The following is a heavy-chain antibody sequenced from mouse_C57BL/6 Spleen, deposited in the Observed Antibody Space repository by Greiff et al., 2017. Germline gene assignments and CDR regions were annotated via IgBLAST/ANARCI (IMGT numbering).Heavy chain of an antibody. CDR2: IYYSGTI. CDR1: GISITTGNYR. J-gene: IGHJ4*01. D-gene: IGHD1-1*01. V-gene: IGHV3-5*01. Sequence: EVKLQESGPGLVKPSQTVFLTCTVTGISITTGNYRWSWIRQFPGNKLEWIGYIYYSGTITSNPSLTSRTTITRDTPKNQFFLEMNSLTAEDTATYYGARDNYYGSSSYAMDYWGQGTSVTVSS. CDR3: ARDNYYGSSSYAMDY.